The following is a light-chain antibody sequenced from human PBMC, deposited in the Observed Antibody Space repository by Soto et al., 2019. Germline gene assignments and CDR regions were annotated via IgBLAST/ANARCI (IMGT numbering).Light chain of an antibody. V-gene: IGKV1-39*01. J-gene: IGKJ4*01. CDR1: QSISSY. CDR3: QQYGSFSPIT. CDR2: AAS. Sequence: DIQMTQSPSSLSASVGDRVTITCRASQSISSYLNWYQQKPGKAPKLLIYAASSLQSGVPSRFSGSGSGTEFTLSISCLQTDEFATYYCQQYGSFSPITFGGGTKVDIK.